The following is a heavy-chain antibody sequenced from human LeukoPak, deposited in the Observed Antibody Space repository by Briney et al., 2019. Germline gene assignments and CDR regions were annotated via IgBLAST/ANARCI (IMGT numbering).Heavy chain of an antibody. Sequence: GESLKISCKGSGYSFTSYWIIWVRQMPGKGLEWMGSIDPRDSYTNYSPSFQGHVTISVDKSISTAYLQWSSLKASDTATYFCARRGVPADMPGVNWFDPWSEGTLVTASS. J-gene: IGHJ5*02. D-gene: IGHD2-2*01. CDR3: ARRGVPADMPGVNWFDP. CDR2: IDPRDSYT. CDR1: GYSFTSYW. V-gene: IGHV5-10-1*01.